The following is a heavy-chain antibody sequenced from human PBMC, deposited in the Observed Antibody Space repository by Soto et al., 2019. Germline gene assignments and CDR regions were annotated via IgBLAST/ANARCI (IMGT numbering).Heavy chain of an antibody. D-gene: IGHD1-26*01. J-gene: IGHJ4*02. V-gene: IGHV4-39*01. Sequence: PSETLSLTCTVSGDSISSSDHYWGWIRQPPGKGLEWIGSIYYTGSTYYNPSLKSRVTMSVDTSKNQFSLKVRSVTAADTAVYYCARREQCLAGQFDYWGQGTLVTVSS. CDR3: ARREQCLAGQFDY. CDR1: GDSISSSDHY. CDR2: IYYTGST.